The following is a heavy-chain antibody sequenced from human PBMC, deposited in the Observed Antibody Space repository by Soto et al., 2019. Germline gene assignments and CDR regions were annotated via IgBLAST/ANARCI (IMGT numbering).Heavy chain of an antibody. Sequence: GGSLRLSCAASGFTSSSYGMHWVRQAPGKGLEWVAVISYDGSNKYYADSVKGRFTISRDNSKNTLYLQMNSLRAEDTAVYYCAKDKPAPSIYYDSSLHYFDYWGQGTLVTVSS. D-gene: IGHD3-22*01. CDR3: AKDKPAPSIYYDSSLHYFDY. V-gene: IGHV3-30*18. CDR2: ISYDGSNK. CDR1: GFTSSSYG. J-gene: IGHJ4*02.